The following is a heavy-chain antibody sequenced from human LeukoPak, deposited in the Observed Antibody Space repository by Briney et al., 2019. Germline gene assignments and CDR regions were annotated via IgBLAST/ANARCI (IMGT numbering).Heavy chain of an antibody. J-gene: IGHJ4*02. CDR1: GYTFTSYG. D-gene: IGHD3-22*01. CDR2: ISAYNGNT. V-gene: IGHV1-18*01. Sequence: ASVKVSCKASGYTFTSYGISWVRQAPGQGLEWMGWISAYNGNTNYAQKFQGRVTITADKSTSTAYMELSSLRSEDTAVYYCARDRQTYYYDSSGYYLDYWGQGTLVTVSS. CDR3: ARDRQTYYYDSSGYYLDY.